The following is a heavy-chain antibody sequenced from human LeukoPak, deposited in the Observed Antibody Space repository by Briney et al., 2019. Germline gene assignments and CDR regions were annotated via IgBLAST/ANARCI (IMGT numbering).Heavy chain of an antibody. CDR2: IYYSGST. V-gene: IGHV4-39*01. J-gene: IGHJ4*02. CDR1: GGSISSSSYY. Sequence: SETLSHTCTVSGGSISSSSYYWGWIRQPPGKGLEWIGSIYYSGSTYYNPSLKSRVTISVDTSKNQFSLKLSSVTAADTAVYYCARLWLRDEYFDYWGQGTLVTVSS. D-gene: IGHD5-12*01. CDR3: ARLWLRDEYFDY.